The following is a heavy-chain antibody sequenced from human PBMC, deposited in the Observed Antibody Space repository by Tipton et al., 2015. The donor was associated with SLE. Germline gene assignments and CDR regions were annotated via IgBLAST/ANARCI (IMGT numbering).Heavy chain of an antibody. CDR3: ARVRVAPRGMDV. CDR1: GFTFSSYL. CDR2: IKQDGSEK. Sequence: SLRLSCAASGFTFSSYLMSWVRQAPGKGLEWVANIKQDGSEKYYVDSVKGRFTISRGNAKNSLYLQMNSLRAEDTAVYYCARVRVAPRGMDVWGQGTTVTVSS. J-gene: IGHJ6*02. V-gene: IGHV3-7*01. D-gene: IGHD2-15*01.